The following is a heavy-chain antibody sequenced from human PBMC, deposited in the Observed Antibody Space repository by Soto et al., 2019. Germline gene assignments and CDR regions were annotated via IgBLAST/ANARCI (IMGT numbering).Heavy chain of an antibody. CDR2: IYYSGST. V-gene: IGHV4-31*03. Sequence: SETLSLTCTVSGGSISSGGYYWSWIRQHPGKGLEWIGYIYYSGSTYYNPSLKSRVTISVDTSKNQFSLKLSSVTAADTAVYYCARDRPGSYRRGVGTFDIWGQGTMVTVSS. D-gene: IGHD3-16*02. J-gene: IGHJ3*02. CDR3: ARDRPGSYRRGVGTFDI. CDR1: GGSISSGGYY.